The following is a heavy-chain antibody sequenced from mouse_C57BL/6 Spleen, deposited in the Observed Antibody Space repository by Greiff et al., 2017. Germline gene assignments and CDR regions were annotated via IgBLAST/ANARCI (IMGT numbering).Heavy chain of an antibody. CDR1: GYTFTDYY. CDR2: INPNNGGT. V-gene: IGHV1-26*01. J-gene: IGHJ2*01. Sequence: EVQLQQSEPELVKPGASVKISCKASGYTFTDYYMNWVKQSHGKSLEWIGDINPNNGGTSYNQKFKGKATLTVDKSSSTAYMELRSLTSEDSAVYYCARDDYDGDYFDYWGQGTTLTVSS. CDR3: ARDDYDGDYFDY. D-gene: IGHD2-4*01.